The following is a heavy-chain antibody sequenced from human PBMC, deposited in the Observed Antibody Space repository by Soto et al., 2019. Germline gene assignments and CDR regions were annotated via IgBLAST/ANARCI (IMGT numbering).Heavy chain of an antibody. D-gene: IGHD4-17*01. CDR2: IYYSGST. Sequence: PSETLSLTCTVSGGSISSGGYYWSWIRQHPGKGLEWIGYIYYSGSTYYNPSLKSRVTISVDTSKNQFSLKLSSVTAADTAVYYCALDYGDSELRADGAFDIWGQGTMVTVSS. CDR1: GGSISSGGYY. J-gene: IGHJ3*02. V-gene: IGHV4-31*03. CDR3: ALDYGDSELRADGAFDI.